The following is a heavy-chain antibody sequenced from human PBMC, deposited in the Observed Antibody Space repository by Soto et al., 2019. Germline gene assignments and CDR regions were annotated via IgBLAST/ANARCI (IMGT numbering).Heavy chain of an antibody. J-gene: IGHJ4*02. CDR2: IYYSGST. CDR1: GGSISSYY. V-gene: IGHV4-59*08. CDR3: ARHVQWLPTYFDY. D-gene: IGHD6-19*01. Sequence: PSETLSLTCTVSGGSISSYYWSWIRQPPGKGLEWIGYIYYSGSTNYNPSLKSRVTISVDTSKNQFSLKLSSVTAADTAVYYCARHVQWLPTYFDYWGQGTLVTVSS.